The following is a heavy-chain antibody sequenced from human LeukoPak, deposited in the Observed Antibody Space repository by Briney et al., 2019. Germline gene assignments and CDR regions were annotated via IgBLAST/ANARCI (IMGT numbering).Heavy chain of an antibody. Sequence: SETLSLTCTVSGGSISSSSYYWGWIRQPPGKGLEWIGSFYYSGSTYYNPSLKSRVTISVDTSKNQFSLKLSSVTAADTAVYYCASNYDTYYYYMDVWGKGTTVTIS. CDR3: ASNYDTYYYYMDV. V-gene: IGHV4-39*01. D-gene: IGHD3-9*01. J-gene: IGHJ6*03. CDR2: FYYSGST. CDR1: GGSISSSSYY.